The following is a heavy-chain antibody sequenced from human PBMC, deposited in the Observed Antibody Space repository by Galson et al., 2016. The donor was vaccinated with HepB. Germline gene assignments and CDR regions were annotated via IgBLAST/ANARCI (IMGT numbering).Heavy chain of an antibody. CDR1: GGSFNSYD. D-gene: IGHD4-17*01. CDR2: IIPKFGEP. CDR3: ARVPTTVTTWEIIGNYNWFDP. J-gene: IGHJ5*02. V-gene: IGHV1-69*01. Sequence: CKAPGGSFNSYDITWVRQAPGQGLEWMGGIIPKFGEPNYAQRFQGRVTITADESTRTGYMELSSLRSEDTAVYYCARVPTTVTTWEIIGNYNWFDPWGQGTLVTVSS.